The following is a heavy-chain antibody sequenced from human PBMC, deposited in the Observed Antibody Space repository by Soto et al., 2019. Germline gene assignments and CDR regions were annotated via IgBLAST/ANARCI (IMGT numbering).Heavy chain of an antibody. V-gene: IGHV3-21*04. J-gene: IGHJ4*02. CDR2: ISSSSSYI. CDR3: AKGGGSYVKIQFGY. D-gene: IGHD1-26*01. Sequence: GGSLRLSCAASGFTFSSYSMNWVRQAPGKGLEWVSSISSSSSYIYYADSVKGRFTISRDNAKNSLYLQMNSLRAEDTAVYYCAKGGGSYVKIQFGYWGQGTLVTVSS. CDR1: GFTFSSYS.